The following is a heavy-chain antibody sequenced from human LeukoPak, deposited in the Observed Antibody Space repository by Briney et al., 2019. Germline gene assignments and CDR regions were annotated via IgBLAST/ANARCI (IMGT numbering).Heavy chain of an antibody. CDR1: GYTFTSYY. Sequence: ASVKVSCKASGYTFTSYYMHWVRQAPGQGLEWMGLINPTGGSTGYAQKFQGRVTMTRDMSTSTDYMELSSLRSEDTAIYYCARGIRSGSYYLGWGQGTLVTVSS. V-gene: IGHV1-46*01. J-gene: IGHJ4*02. CDR3: ARGIRSGSYYLG. D-gene: IGHD1-26*01. CDR2: INPTGGST.